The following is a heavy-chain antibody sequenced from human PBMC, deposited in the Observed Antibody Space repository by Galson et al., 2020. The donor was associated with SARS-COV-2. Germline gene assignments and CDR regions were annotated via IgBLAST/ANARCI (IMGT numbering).Heavy chain of an antibody. J-gene: IGHJ2*01. V-gene: IGHV3-53*01. CDR2: IYSGGST. CDR3: ARVIYYYDSSGGYFDL. D-gene: IGHD3-22*01. CDR1: GFTFSSTY. Sequence: GGSLRLSCAASGFTFSSTYMSWVRQAPGKGLEWVSVIYSGGSTYYADSVKGRFTISRDNSKNTLYLQMNSLRAEDTAVYYCARVIYYYDSSGGYFDLWGRGTLVTVSS.